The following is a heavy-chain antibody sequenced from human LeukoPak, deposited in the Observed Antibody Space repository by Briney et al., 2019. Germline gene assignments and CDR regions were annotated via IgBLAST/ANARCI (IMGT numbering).Heavy chain of an antibody. D-gene: IGHD6-13*01. J-gene: IGHJ4*02. Sequence: GGSLRLSCTASGFPFSSYGMHWVRQAPGKGLVWVTVIWPDGSTKYYADSVKGRFTISRDNSKNTLYLQMNSLRAEDTAVYYCAKGPHSEYFDYWGQGTLVTVSP. CDR1: GFPFSSYG. CDR3: AKGPHSEYFDY. V-gene: IGHV3-33*06. CDR2: IWPDGSTK.